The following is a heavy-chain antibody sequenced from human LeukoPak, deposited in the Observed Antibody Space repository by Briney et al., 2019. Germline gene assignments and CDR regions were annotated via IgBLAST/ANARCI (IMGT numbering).Heavy chain of an antibody. CDR2: ISAYNGNT. CDR3: AREVYGDYPNYYYYGMDV. V-gene: IGHV1-18*01. Sequence: GASVKVSCKASGYTFTSYGISWVRQAPGQGREWMGWISAYNGNTNYAQKLQGRVTMTTDTSTSTAYMELRSLRSDDTAVYYCAREVYGDYPNYYYYGMDVWGQGTTVTVSS. J-gene: IGHJ6*02. D-gene: IGHD4-17*01. CDR1: GYTFTSYG.